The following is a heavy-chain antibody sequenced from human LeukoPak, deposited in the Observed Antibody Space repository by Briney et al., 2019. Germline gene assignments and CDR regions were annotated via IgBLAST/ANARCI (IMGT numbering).Heavy chain of an antibody. J-gene: IGHJ4*02. V-gene: IGHV7-4-1*02. CDR2: ISTNTGNP. D-gene: IGHD5-12*01. CDR3: ARDGSGYDYVGIDY. Sequence: ASVKVSCKASGYTFTTYAINWVRQAPGQGLEWMGWISTNTGNPTYAQGFTGRFVFSLDTSVSTAYLQISSLKAEDTAVYYCARDGSGYDYVGIDYWGQGTLVTVSS. CDR1: GYTFTTYA.